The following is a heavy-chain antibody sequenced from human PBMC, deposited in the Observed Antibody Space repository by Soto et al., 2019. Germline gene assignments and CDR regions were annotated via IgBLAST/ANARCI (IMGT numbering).Heavy chain of an antibody. CDR1: GGTFTTYR. D-gene: IGHD3-10*01. V-gene: IGHV1-69*06. Sequence: QVQLVQSGAEVKKPGSSVRVSCKASGGTFTTYRIAWVRQAPGQGLEWLAGIIPLFGTADYAQKFQGRVTISADKSTSTAFMELSSLRSEDTAVYYCAVETMVRGVGNDYWGQGTRVTVSS. J-gene: IGHJ4*02. CDR2: IIPLFGTA. CDR3: AVETMVRGVGNDY.